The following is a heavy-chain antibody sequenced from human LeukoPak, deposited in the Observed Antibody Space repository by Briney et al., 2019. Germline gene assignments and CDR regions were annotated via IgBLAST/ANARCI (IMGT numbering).Heavy chain of an antibody. Sequence: SETLSLTCAVYGGSFSGYYWSWIRQPPGKGLEWIGEINHSGSTNYNPPLKSRVTISVDTSKNQFSLKLSSVTAADTAVYYCARSSSGWYEDYWGQGTLVTVSS. D-gene: IGHD6-19*01. CDR1: GGSFSGYY. CDR3: ARSSSGWYEDY. V-gene: IGHV4-34*01. J-gene: IGHJ4*02. CDR2: INHSGST.